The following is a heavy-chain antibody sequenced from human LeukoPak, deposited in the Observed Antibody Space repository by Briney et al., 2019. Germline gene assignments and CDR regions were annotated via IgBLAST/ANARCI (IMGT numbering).Heavy chain of an antibody. V-gene: IGHV3-7*03. CDR1: GFILSDYW. J-gene: IGHJ4*02. D-gene: IGHD6-13*01. Sequence: GGSLRLSCAASGFILSDYWMSWVRQAPGKGLEWVADIKQDGSEEYYVGSVKGRFTISRDNAKTSLFLQMNSLRAEDTAVYYCARGPYSRDNFDYWGQGTLVTVSS. CDR3: ARGPYSRDNFDY. CDR2: IKQDGSEE.